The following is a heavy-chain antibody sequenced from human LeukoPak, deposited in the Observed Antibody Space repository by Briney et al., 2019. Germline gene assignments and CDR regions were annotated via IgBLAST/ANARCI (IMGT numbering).Heavy chain of an antibody. D-gene: IGHD2-21*01. CDR1: RSSLRSSGVG. CDR3: ARREKTYSFAFDI. V-gene: IGHV2-5*02. Sequence: SGPTLMNPTRTLTLTCTFSRSSLRSSGVGVDWIRQPPGKALEWLAVIYWDDDKSYSPSLKSRLTITKDTSKNQVVLTMTKMDPVDTATYYCARREKTYSFAFDIWGQGTMVTVSS. CDR2: IYWDDDK. J-gene: IGHJ3*02.